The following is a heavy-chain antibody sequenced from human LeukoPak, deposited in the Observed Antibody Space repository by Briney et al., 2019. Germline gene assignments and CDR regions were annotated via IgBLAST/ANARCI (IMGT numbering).Heavy chain of an antibody. V-gene: IGHV3-64*01. J-gene: IGHJ4*02. CDR2: ISSNGGST. CDR1: GFTFSSYA. D-gene: IGHD1-26*01. CDR3: ARTTEPYSGSFGTGDY. Sequence: PGGSLRLSCAASGFTFSSYAMHWVRQAPGKGLEYVSAISSNGGSTYYANSVKGRFTISRDNSKNTLYLQMGSLRAEDTAVYYCARTTEPYSGSFGTGDYWGQGTLVTVSS.